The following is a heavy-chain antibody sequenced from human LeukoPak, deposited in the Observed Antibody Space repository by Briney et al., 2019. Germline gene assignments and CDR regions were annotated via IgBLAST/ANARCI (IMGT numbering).Heavy chain of an antibody. CDR3: ARGFSPVDTGTPHYFDY. J-gene: IGHJ4*02. CDR1: GGSISSSNW. V-gene: IGHV4-4*02. D-gene: IGHD5-18*01. Sequence: PSETLSLTCAVSGGSISSSNWWSWVRQPPGKGLEWIGEIYHSGSTNYNPSLKSRVTISVDKSKNQFSLKLSSVTAADTAVYYCARGFSPVDTGTPHYFDYWGQGTLVTVSS. CDR2: IYHSGST.